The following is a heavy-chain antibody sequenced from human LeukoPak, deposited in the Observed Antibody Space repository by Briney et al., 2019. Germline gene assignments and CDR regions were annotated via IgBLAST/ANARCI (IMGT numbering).Heavy chain of an antibody. CDR3: ARGPLAIFNFDY. CDR2: IYYSGST. J-gene: IGHJ4*02. Sequence: PSQTLSLTCTVSGGSISSGGYYWSWIRQHPGKGLEWIGYIYYSGSTYYNPSLKSRVTISVDTSKNQFSLKLSSVTAADTAVYYCARGPLAIFNFDYWGQGTLVTVSS. V-gene: IGHV4-31*03. D-gene: IGHD3-3*02. CDR1: GGSISSGGYY.